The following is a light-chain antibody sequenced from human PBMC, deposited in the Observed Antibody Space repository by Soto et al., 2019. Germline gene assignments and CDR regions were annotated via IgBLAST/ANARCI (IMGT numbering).Light chain of an antibody. CDR1: SSDYNY. CDR2: EGS. J-gene: IGLJ3*02. Sequence: QSALTQPASGSGSPGQSITISCTGTSSDYNYVSWCQHHPGKAPKLMFYEGSKRPSGVSNRFSGSKSANTASLTISGLQAEDEADYYCSSYTNSSTWVFGGGTQLTVL. V-gene: IGLV2-14*01. CDR3: SSYTNSSTWV.